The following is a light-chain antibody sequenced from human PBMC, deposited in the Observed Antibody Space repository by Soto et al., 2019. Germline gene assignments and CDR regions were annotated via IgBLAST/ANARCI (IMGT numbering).Light chain of an antibody. CDR3: QQRRT. CDR2: DVS. Sequence: EIVLTQSPATLSLSPGERATLSCRASQSVSSYLAWYQQQPGQAPRLLIHDVSNRATGIPARFSGSGSGTDFTLTISSLGPEDFAVYYCQQRRTFGQGNKVEIK. CDR1: QSVSSY. J-gene: IGKJ1*01. V-gene: IGKV3-11*01.